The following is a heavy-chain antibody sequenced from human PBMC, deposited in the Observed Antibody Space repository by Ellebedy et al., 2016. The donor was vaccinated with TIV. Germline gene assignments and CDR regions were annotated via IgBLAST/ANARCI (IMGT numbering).Heavy chain of an antibody. CDR2: IRYDGSDK. CDR1: GFTFHSYG. V-gene: IGHV3-30*02. CDR3: AKVLFAFGEFESPFDP. D-gene: IGHD3-10*01. J-gene: IGHJ5*02. Sequence: GGSLRLSCAASGFTFHSYGMHWVRQAPGKGLEWVTFIRYDGSDKYYADSVKGRFTVSSDNSKNTLTLQMNSLRLEDTAVYYCAKVLFAFGEFESPFDPWGQGTLVIVSS.